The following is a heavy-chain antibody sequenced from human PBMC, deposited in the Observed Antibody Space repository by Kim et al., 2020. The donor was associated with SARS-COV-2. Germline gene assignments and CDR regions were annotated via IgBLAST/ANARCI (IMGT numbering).Heavy chain of an antibody. J-gene: IGHJ4*02. Sequence: SETLSLTCSVSGASIKNSDSYWVWIRQSPGKGLEWIGSFSYSGTTYYNPSLKSRVTISVDTSNNHLSLTKRSATAADTALYYCARQAPRLLWFGALGDFDHWARGTGDAVS. CDR3: ARQAPRLLWFGALGDFDH. V-gene: IGHV4-39*01. D-gene: IGHD3-10*01. CDR2: FSYSGTT. CDR1: GASIKNSDSY.